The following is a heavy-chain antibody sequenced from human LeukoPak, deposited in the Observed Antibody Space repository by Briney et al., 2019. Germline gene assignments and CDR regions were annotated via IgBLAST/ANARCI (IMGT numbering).Heavy chain of an antibody. CDR2: IYYSGST. CDR1: GSSISSGGYY. Sequence: SQTLSLTCTVSGSSISSGGYYWSWIRQHPGKGLEWIGYIYYSGSTYYNPSLKSRVTISVDTSKNQFSLKLSSVTAADTAVYYCARGEQQLSLGYFDYWGQGTLVTVSS. D-gene: IGHD6-13*01. J-gene: IGHJ4*02. V-gene: IGHV4-31*03. CDR3: ARGEQQLSLGYFDY.